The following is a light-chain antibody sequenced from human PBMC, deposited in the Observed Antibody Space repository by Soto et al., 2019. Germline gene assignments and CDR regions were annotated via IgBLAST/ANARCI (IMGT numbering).Light chain of an antibody. J-gene: IGKJ1*01. CDR2: KAS. CDR1: QSISSL. Sequence: DIQMTQSPSTLSASVGDRVTITCRASQSISSLLACYQQKPGKAPKFLIYKASNLEVGVPSRFSGSGSGTEFTLTISSLQPGDFATYYCQHYNTYPWTFGHGTKVDIK. CDR3: QHYNTYPWT. V-gene: IGKV1-5*03.